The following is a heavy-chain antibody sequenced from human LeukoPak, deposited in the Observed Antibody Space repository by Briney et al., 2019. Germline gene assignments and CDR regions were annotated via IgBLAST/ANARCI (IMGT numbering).Heavy chain of an antibody. J-gene: IGHJ4*02. CDR2: ISSSGNTT. D-gene: IGHD5-12*01. Sequence: GGSLRLSCAASGFTFSDYYINWIRQAPGKGLEWVAYISSSGNTTYYGDSVKGRFTISRDNAKNSLYLQMNSLRAEDTAVYYCARDLYSGYDHWGQGTLVTVSS. V-gene: IGHV3-11*04. CDR1: GFTFSDYY. CDR3: ARDLYSGYDH.